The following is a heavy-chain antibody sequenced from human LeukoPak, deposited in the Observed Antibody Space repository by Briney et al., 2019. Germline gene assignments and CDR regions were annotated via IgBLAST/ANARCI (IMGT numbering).Heavy chain of an antibody. CDR1: GFTFSSYG. Sequence: PGRSLRLSCAASGFTFSSYGMHWVRQAPGKGLEWVAVISYDGSNKYYADSVKGRFTISRDNSKNTLYLQMNSLRAEDTAVYYCAKVFKYYYDSSGVAPFDYWGQGTLVTVSS. D-gene: IGHD3-22*01. V-gene: IGHV3-30*18. CDR3: AKVFKYYYDSSGVAPFDY. J-gene: IGHJ4*02. CDR2: ISYDGSNK.